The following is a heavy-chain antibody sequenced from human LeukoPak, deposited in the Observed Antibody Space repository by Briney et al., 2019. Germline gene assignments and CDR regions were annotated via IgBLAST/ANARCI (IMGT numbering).Heavy chain of an antibody. CDR3: ARSSYSSSSSV. CDR2: INSDGSEG. V-gene: IGHV3-7*03. J-gene: IGHJ6*02. Sequence: PPGGSLRLSCAVSGFTFSGFWMSWSRKAPGKGLEWVASINSDGSEGYYADVVKGRFTISRDNAKNSLYLQINSLRAEDTAVYYCARSSYSSSSSVWGQGATVTVSS. D-gene: IGHD6-6*01. CDR1: GFTFSGFW.